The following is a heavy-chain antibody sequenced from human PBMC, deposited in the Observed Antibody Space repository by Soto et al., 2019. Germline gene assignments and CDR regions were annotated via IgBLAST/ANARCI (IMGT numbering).Heavy chain of an antibody. D-gene: IGHD2-21*01. J-gene: IGHJ4*02. CDR1: GVNFITYG. CDR2: IWYDGNNK. V-gene: IGHV3-33*01. Sequence: GTSETLSYAGPGVNFITYGMHWFRQAPGKGLEWVAVIWYDGNNKYYADSVKGRFTISRDNSNNTLYVQMTSLRAEDTAVYYCARGLHSLFGNWGQGTLVTLSS. CDR3: ARGLHSLFGN.